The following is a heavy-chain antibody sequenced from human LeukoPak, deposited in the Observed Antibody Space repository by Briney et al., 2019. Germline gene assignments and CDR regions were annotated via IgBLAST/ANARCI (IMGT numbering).Heavy chain of an antibody. D-gene: IGHD3-10*02. Sequence: PGGSPRLSCAASGFTFSSYGMHWVRQAPGKGLEWVAVISYDGSNKYYADSVKGRFTISRDNSKSTLYLQMNSLRAEDTAVYYCAKLFSGSYSTDFDYWGQGTLVTVSS. J-gene: IGHJ4*02. V-gene: IGHV3-30*18. CDR3: AKLFSGSYSTDFDY. CDR1: GFTFSSYG. CDR2: ISYDGSNK.